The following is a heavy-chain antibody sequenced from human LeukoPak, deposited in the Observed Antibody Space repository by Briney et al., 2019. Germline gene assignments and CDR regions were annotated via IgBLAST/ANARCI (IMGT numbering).Heavy chain of an antibody. CDR1: GFPFISYS. Sequence: GGSLRLSCAASGFPFISYSMNWVRQAPGKGLEWVSYISSSSSTIYYADSVQGRFTISRDTAKNSLYLQMNSLRAEDTAVYYCARSIGLTGGGVDVWGQGTTVTVSS. V-gene: IGHV3-48*04. J-gene: IGHJ6*02. CDR2: ISSSSSTI. D-gene: IGHD3-9*01. CDR3: ARSIGLTGGGVDV.